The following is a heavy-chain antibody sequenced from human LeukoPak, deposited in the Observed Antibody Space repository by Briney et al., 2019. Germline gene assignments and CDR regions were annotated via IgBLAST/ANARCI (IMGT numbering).Heavy chain of an antibody. CDR3: ATYYYDSSGYYYSGYDAFDI. V-gene: IGHV4-34*01. D-gene: IGHD3-22*01. Sequence: SETLSLTCAVYGGSFSGYYWSWIRQPPGKGLEWIGEINHSGSTNYNPSLKSRVTISVDTSKNQFSLKLSPVTAADTAVYYCATYYYDSSGYYYSGYDAFDIWGQGTMVTVSS. J-gene: IGHJ3*02. CDR2: INHSGST. CDR1: GGSFSGYY.